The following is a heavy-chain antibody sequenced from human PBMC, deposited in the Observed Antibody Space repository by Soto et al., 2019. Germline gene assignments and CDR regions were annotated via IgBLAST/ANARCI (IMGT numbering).Heavy chain of an antibody. V-gene: IGHV3-33*01. CDR3: ARGDRDFEY. CDR1: GFTFNTYV. CDR2: MWYDESKK. Sequence: PGWSLRLSCAASGFTFNTYVMHLVRQAPGKGLEWVALMWYDESKKYYGDSVRGRFTISRDNSRDTLYLQMNSLRVEDTAVYYCARGDRDFEYWGTGTFVTLS. D-gene: IGHD3-16*01. J-gene: IGHJ4*02.